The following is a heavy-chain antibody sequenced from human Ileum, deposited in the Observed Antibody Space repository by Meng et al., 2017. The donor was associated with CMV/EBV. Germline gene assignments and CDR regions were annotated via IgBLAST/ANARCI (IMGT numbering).Heavy chain of an antibody. Sequence: GESLKISCAASGFTFSSYWMSLVRQAPGKGLEWVANIKQDGSEKYYVDSVKGRFTISRDNAKNSLYLQMNSLRADDTALYYCVRDPPGDGGVTFDFWGQG. CDR3: VRDPPGDGGVTFDF. D-gene: IGHD7-27*01. CDR1: GFTFSSYW. V-gene: IGHV3-7*01. J-gene: IGHJ4*02. CDR2: IKQDGSEK.